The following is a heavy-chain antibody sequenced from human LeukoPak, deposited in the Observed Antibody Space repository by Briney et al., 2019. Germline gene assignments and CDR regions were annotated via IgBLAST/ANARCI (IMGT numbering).Heavy chain of an antibody. CDR3: ARDVDMTTVTTSRMDV. Sequence: GGSLRLSCAASGFTFSSYSMNWVRQAPGKGLEWVSSISTGGAYIYHADSVKGRFTISRDNAKNSLYLQMNSLRAEDTAVYYCARDVDMTTVTTSRMDVWGKGTTVTVSS. J-gene: IGHJ6*03. CDR2: ISTGGAYI. V-gene: IGHV3-21*01. D-gene: IGHD4-11*01. CDR1: GFTFSSYS.